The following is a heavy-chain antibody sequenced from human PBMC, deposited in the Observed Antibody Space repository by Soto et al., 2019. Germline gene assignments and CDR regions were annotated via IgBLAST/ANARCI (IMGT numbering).Heavy chain of an antibody. Sequence: GGSLRLSCSASGFTFTSYAMSWVRQAPGKGLEWVSGISGSGGDTKSADSVKGRFTISRDNFKNILYLQMNSLRAEDTAVYYCAKHDFWTLYNTGLDSWGQGTLVTVSS. CDR2: ISGSGGDT. J-gene: IGHJ4*02. V-gene: IGHV3-23*01. CDR3: AKHDFWTLYNTGLDS. D-gene: IGHD3-3*01. CDR1: GFTFTSYA.